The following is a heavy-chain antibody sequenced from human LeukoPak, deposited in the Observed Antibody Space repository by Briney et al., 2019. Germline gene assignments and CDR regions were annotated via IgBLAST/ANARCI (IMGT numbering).Heavy chain of an antibody. CDR1: GGSISSSSYY. V-gene: IGHV4-39*07. CDR3: ARDPNYYYGMDV. Sequence: SETLSLTCTVSGGSISSSSYYWGWIRQPPGKGLEWIGEINHSGSTNYNPSLKSRVTISVDTSKNQFSLKLSSVTAADTAVYYCARDPNYYYGMDVWGQGTTVTVSS. J-gene: IGHJ6*02. CDR2: INHSGST.